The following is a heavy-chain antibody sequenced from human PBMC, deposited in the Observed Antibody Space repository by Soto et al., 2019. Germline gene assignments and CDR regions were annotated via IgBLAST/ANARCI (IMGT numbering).Heavy chain of an antibody. CDR2: MSYDGSLK. CDR1: GFAFSSYG. D-gene: IGHD5-18*01. J-gene: IGHJ4*02. V-gene: IGHV3-30*03. CDR3: VSDRGYSHAAVPYS. Sequence: QAQLVESGGGVVQPGRSLRLSCAASGFAFSSYGMHWVRQAPGTGLEWVAVMSYDGSLKHYADSVKGRFTVSRDNSKNIVLLQKSSLRAEDTAVYYCVSDRGYSHAAVPYSCGQGNLFGVCS.